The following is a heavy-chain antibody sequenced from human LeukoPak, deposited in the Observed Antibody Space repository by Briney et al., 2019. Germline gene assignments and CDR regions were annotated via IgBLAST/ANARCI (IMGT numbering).Heavy chain of an antibody. CDR1: GFTFSSYS. V-gene: IGHV3-21*04. Sequence: GGSLRLSCAASGFTFSSYSMNWVRQAPGKGLEWVSSISSSSSYIYYADSVKGRFTISRDNAKNSLYLQMSSLRAEDTALYYCAKDIGTGGTGWYFDLWGRGTLVTVSS. CDR3: AKDIGTGGTGWYFDL. D-gene: IGHD6-13*01. CDR2: ISSSSSYI. J-gene: IGHJ2*01.